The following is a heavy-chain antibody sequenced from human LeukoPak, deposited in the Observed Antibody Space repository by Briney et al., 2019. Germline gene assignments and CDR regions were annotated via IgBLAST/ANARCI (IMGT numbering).Heavy chain of an antibody. CDR2: INPDGSST. CDR3: TRDLYSSRQGVYYYYGMDV. V-gene: IGHV3-74*01. J-gene: IGHJ6*02. D-gene: IGHD6-13*01. CDR1: GFSFTDYW. Sequence: GGSLRLSCAASGFSFTDYWMHWVRQAPGKGLVWVSRINPDGSSTAYADSVKGRFTISRDNAKNTLYLEMNSLRAEDTAVYYCTRDLYSSRQGVYYYYGMDVWGQGSTVTVS.